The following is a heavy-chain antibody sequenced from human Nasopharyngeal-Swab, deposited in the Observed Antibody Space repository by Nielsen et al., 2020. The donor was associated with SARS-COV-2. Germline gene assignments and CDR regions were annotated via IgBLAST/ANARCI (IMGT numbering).Heavy chain of an antibody. V-gene: IGHV3-53*01. J-gene: IGHJ4*02. CDR3: ARDPPSYCSGGSCYSDY. D-gene: IGHD2-15*01. CDR1: GFTVSSNY. Sequence: GESLQISCAASGFTVSSNYMSWVRQAPGKGLEWVSVIYSGGSTYYADSVKGRFTISRDNSKNTLYLQMNSLRAEDTAVYYCARDPPSYCSGGSCYSDYWGQGTLVTVSS. CDR2: IYSGGST.